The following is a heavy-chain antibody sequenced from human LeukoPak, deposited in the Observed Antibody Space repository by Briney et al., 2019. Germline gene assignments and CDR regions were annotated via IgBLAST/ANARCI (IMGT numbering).Heavy chain of an antibody. J-gene: IGHJ3*02. CDR2: IYYSGST. CDR3: ARPNSSSDAFDI. V-gene: IGHV4-39*01. D-gene: IGHD6-6*01. CDR1: GGSISSSGYY. Sequence: PSETLSLTCTVSGGSISSSGYYWGWTRQPPGKGLEWIGSIYYSGSTYYNPSLKSRVTISVDTSKNQFSLKLSSVTAADTAVYYCARPNSSSDAFDIWGQGTMVTVSS.